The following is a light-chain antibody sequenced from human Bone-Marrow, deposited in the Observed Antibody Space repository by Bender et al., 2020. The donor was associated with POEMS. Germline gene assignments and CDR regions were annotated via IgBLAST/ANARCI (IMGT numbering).Light chain of an antibody. CDR1: SSDVGGYNY. V-gene: IGLV2-8*01. CDR2: EVT. CDR3: STWDDRLNAWL. Sequence: QSALTQPPSASGSPGQSVTISCTGTSSDVGGYNYVSWYQQHPGKVPKLMIYEVTKRPSGVPNRFSASKSGSSASLAISGLQSEDAADYYCSTWDDRLNAWLFGGGTKLTVL. J-gene: IGLJ3*02.